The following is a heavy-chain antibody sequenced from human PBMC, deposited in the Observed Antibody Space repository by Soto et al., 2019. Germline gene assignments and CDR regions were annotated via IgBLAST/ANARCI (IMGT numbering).Heavy chain of an antibody. V-gene: IGHV3-7*01. D-gene: IGHD1-26*01. CDR3: ARDRASGAFWFDP. CDR1: GFTFSSYW. CDR2: IKQDGSEK. J-gene: IGHJ5*02. Sequence: EVQLVESGGGLVQPGGSLRLSCAASGFTFSSYWMSWVRQAPGKGLEWVANIKQDGSEKYYVDSVKGRFTISRDNAKNSLYLQMNSLRAEDTAVYYCARDRASGAFWFDPWGQGTLVTVS.